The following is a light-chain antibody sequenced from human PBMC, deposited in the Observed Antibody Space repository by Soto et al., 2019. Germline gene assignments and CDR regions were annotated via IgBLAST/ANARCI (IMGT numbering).Light chain of an antibody. Sequence: EIVLTQSPGTLSLSPWERASLSFRASQSVNNFLAWYQQRPGQAPRLLIYDISNRATGVPARFSGSGSETEFTLTIRSLQSEDFAVYFCQQYNNWPSFGQGTRLENK. CDR1: QSVNNF. J-gene: IGKJ5*01. V-gene: IGKV3-11*01. CDR2: DIS. CDR3: QQYNNWPS.